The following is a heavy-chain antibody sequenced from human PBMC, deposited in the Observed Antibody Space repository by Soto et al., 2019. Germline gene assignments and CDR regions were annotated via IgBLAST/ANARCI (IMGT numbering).Heavy chain of an antibody. Sequence: VQLVQSGAEVKKPGASVKIFCKASGYTFDTYSMTWVRQAPGQGLEWMAWINPYNGNTHYSQKAQGRVSVTTDTSTSTVYMELRSLRSDDTAVYYCARDVLSNSPYLDFWGQGTLVTVSS. CDR2: INPYNGNT. CDR1: GYTFDTYS. D-gene: IGHD1-1*01. CDR3: ARDVLSNSPYLDF. J-gene: IGHJ4*02. V-gene: IGHV1-18*04.